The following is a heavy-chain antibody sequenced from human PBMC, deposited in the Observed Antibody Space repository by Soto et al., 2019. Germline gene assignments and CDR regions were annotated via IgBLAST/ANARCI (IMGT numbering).Heavy chain of an antibody. J-gene: IGHJ4*02. CDR2: INSVNDHT. CDR1: GYSFSTHA. V-gene: IGHV1-3*01. CDR3: ARNILGGTTDY. D-gene: IGHD1-7*01. Sequence: ASVKVSCKASGYSFSTHAMHWVRQAPGQGLEWVGWINSVNDHTIYSEKFQSRVTITSDTSATTAYMELSSLTSEDTAVYYCARNILGGTTDYWGQGTLVTVSS.